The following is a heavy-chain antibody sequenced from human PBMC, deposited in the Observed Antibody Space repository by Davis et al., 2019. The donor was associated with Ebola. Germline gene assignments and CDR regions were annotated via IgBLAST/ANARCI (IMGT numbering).Heavy chain of an antibody. CDR2: ISAYNGNT. Sequence: ASVKVSCKVSGGIFTNFAFSWVRQAPGQGLEWMGWISAYNGNTNYAQKLQGRVTMTTDTSTSTAYMELRSLRSDDTAVYYCARVVGHWFDPWGQGTLVTVSS. J-gene: IGHJ5*02. D-gene: IGHD2-15*01. V-gene: IGHV1-18*01. CDR3: ARVVGHWFDP. CDR1: GGIFTNFA.